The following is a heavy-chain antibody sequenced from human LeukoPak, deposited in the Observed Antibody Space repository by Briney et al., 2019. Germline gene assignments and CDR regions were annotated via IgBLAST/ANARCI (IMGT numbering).Heavy chain of an antibody. D-gene: IGHD3-22*01. J-gene: IGHJ4*02. CDR3: ARVLNDSSGYNYPY. Sequence: ASVKVSCKASGYTFAGYYIHWVRQAPGEGLEWMGWINPNSGGTNYEQKFQGRVTMTRDTSISTAYMELSRLRSDDTAVYYCARVLNDSSGYNYPYWGQGTLVTVSS. CDR1: GYTFAGYY. V-gene: IGHV1-2*02. CDR2: INPNSGGT.